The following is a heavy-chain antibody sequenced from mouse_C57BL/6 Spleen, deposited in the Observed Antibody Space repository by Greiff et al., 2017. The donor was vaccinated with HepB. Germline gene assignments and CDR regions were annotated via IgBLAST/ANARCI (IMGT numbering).Heavy chain of an antibody. Sequence: EVQLQESGGGLVQPGGSLKLSCAASGFTFSDYYMYWVRQTPEKRLEWVAYISNGGGSTYYPDTVKGRFTISRDNAKNTLYLQMSRLKSEDTAMYYCARDPYYYGSSSWFAYWGQGTLVTVSA. V-gene: IGHV5-12*01. CDR1: GFTFSDYY. J-gene: IGHJ3*01. CDR3: ARDPYYYGSSSWFAY. CDR2: ISNGGGST. D-gene: IGHD1-1*01.